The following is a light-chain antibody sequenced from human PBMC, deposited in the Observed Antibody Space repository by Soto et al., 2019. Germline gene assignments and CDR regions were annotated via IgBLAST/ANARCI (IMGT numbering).Light chain of an antibody. J-gene: IGLJ3*02. CDR1: SSDVGGYNR. Sequence: QSALTQPASVSGSRGQSITISCTGTSSDVGGYNRVSWSQQHPGKAPKLMIYEVSNRPSGVSNRFSGSKSGNTASLTISGLQPEDEADYYCSSFTGSSTCVFGGGTNLTVL. CDR2: EVS. V-gene: IGLV2-14*01. CDR3: SSFTGSSTCV.